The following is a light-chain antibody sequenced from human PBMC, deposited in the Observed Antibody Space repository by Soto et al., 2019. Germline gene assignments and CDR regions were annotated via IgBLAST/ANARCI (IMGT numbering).Light chain of an antibody. J-gene: IGKJ4*01. CDR1: QSVSTSY. Sequence: EIVLTQSPGTLSLSPGERATLSCRASQSVSTSYLAWYQQTPGQAPRLLVYGASSRGTGIPDRFSGSGSGADFTLTIIRLEPEDFAVYYCQQYGSVPLTFGGGTKVEIK. CDR2: GAS. V-gene: IGKV3-20*01. CDR3: QQYGSVPLT.